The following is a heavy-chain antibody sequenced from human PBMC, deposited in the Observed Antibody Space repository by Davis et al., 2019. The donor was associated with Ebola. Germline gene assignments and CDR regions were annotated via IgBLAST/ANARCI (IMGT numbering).Heavy chain of an antibody. CDR1: GGSISSYY. D-gene: IGHD1-1*01. J-gene: IGHJ5*02. CDR2: IYYSGST. Sequence: SETLSLTCTVSGGSISSYYWSWIRQPPGKGLEWIGYIYYSGSTNYNPSLKSRVTISVDTSKNQFSLKLTSLTVADTAVYYCASPYNWNDRFDPWGQGTLVTVSS. CDR3: ASPYNWNDRFDP. V-gene: IGHV4-59*08.